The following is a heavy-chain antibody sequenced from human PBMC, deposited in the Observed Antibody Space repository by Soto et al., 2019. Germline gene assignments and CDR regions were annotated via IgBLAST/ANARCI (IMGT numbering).Heavy chain of an antibody. Sequence: PSETLSLTCAVYGGSFSCYYWSWIRQPPGKGLEWIGEINHSGSTNYNPSLKSRVTISVDTSKNQFSLKLSSVTAADTAVYYCAVLYYYDSSGYKGSHWGQGTLVTVS. J-gene: IGHJ4*02. V-gene: IGHV4-34*01. D-gene: IGHD3-22*01. CDR2: INHSGST. CDR1: GGSFSCYY. CDR3: AVLYYYDSSGYKGSH.